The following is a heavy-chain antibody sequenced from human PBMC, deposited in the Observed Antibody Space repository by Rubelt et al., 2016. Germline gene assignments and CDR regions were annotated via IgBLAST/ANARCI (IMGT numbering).Heavy chain of an antibody. Sequence: RLSCAASGFTFSSYSMNWVRQAPGKGLEWVSSISSSSSYIYYADSVKGRFTISRDNAKNSLYLQMNSLRAEDTAVYYCARYDSSGYHGMDVWGQGTTVTVSS. CDR3: ARYDSSGYHGMDV. CDR2: ISSSSSYI. D-gene: IGHD3-22*01. J-gene: IGHJ6*02. V-gene: IGHV3-21*01. CDR1: GFTFSSYS.